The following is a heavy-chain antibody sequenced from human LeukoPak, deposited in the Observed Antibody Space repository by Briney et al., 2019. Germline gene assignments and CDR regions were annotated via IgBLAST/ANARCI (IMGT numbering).Heavy chain of an antibody. V-gene: IGHV3-23*01. D-gene: IGHD6-19*01. J-gene: IGHJ3*02. CDR3: ANNSSVFDAFDI. CDR2: ISGSGGST. Sequence: GGSLRLSCAASGFTFRSYAMSWVRQAPGKGLEWVSAISGSGGSTYYADSVKGRFTISRDNSKNTLYLQMNSLRAEDTAVYYCANNSSVFDAFDIWGQGTMVTVSS. CDR1: GFTFRSYA.